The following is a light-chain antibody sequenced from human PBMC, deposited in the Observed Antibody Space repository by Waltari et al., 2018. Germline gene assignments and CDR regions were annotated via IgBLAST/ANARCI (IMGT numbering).Light chain of an antibody. CDR2: DAS. J-gene: IGKJ4*01. Sequence: EIVLTQSPDILSFSPGERATLSCRASQSVGTYLAWYQPRPGQSPSILIYDASYRATGIPARFSGSGSETDFTLTISSLQPEDFAVYYCQQRRNWPLTFGGGTRVQI. CDR1: QSVGTY. CDR3: QQRRNWPLT. V-gene: IGKV3-11*01.